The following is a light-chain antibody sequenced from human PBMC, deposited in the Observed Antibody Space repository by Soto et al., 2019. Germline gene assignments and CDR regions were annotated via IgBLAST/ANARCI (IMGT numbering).Light chain of an antibody. CDR2: GAS. CDR3: QQRSNWPLV. V-gene: IGKV3-11*01. Sequence: EIVLTQSPATLSLSPGERATLSCRASQSVSSYLAWYQQKPGQAPRLLIYGASNRATGIPVRFSGSGSGTDFTLTISSLESEDFAVYYCQQRSNWPLVFGPGTKVDIK. CDR1: QSVSSY. J-gene: IGKJ3*01.